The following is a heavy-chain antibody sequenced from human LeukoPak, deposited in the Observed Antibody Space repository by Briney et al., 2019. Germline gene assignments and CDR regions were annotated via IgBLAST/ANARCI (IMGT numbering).Heavy chain of an antibody. V-gene: IGHV4-39*07. D-gene: IGHD3-16*02. CDR3: ARAYYDYVWGSYRLKKPSGLDY. J-gene: IGHJ4*02. CDR2: INHSGST. Sequence: PSETLSLTCTVSGGSISSSDYYWSWIRQPPGKGLEWIGEINHSGSTNYNPSLRSRVTISVDTSKNQFSLKLSSVTAADTAVYYCARAYYDYVWGSYRLKKPSGLDYWGQGTLVTVSS. CDR1: GGSISSSDYY.